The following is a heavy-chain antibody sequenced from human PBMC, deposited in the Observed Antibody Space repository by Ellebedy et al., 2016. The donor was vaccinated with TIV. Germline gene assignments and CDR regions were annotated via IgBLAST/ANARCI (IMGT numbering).Heavy chain of an antibody. J-gene: IGHJ4*02. D-gene: IGHD3-9*01. Sequence: PGGSLRLSCAASGFTFDDYGMSWVRQAPGKGLEWVSGLNWNGGSTGYADSVKGRFTISRDNAKNSLYLQMNSLRVEDTALYYCARGSRYFDWLFDYWGQGTLVTVSS. CDR1: GFTFDDYG. CDR2: LNWNGGST. V-gene: IGHV3-20*04. CDR3: ARGSRYFDWLFDY.